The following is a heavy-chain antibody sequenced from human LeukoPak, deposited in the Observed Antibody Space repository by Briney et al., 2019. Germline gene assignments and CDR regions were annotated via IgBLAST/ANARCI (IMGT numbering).Heavy chain of an antibody. CDR2: IYSGGST. D-gene: IGHD6-19*01. CDR3: AREVPGIAVAAFDI. V-gene: IGHV3-66*01. J-gene: IGHJ3*02. Sequence: PGGSLRLSCAASGFTFSSYWMSWVRQAPGKGLEWVSVIYSGGSTYYADSVKGRFTISRDNAKNSLYLQMNSLRAEDTAVYYCAREVPGIAVAAFDIWGQGTMVTVSS. CDR1: GFTFSSYW.